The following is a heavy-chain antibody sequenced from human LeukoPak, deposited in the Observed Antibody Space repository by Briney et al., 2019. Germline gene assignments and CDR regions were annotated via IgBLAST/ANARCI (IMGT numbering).Heavy chain of an antibody. J-gene: IGHJ4*02. V-gene: IGHV3-30*02. CDR1: GFTFSHYG. CDR3: AKDGTSYYYIYY. D-gene: IGHD2/OR15-2a*01. CDR2: IRYDESDK. Sequence: GGSLRLSCATSGFTFSHYGMHWVRQAPGRGLDWVAHIRYDESDKYYADSVKGRFTVSRDDSKNTLYLQMNSLRADDTAVYYCAKDGTSYYYIYYWGQGTLVTVSS.